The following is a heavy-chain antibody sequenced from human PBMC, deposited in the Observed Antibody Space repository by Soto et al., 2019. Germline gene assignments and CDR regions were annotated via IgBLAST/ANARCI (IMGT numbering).Heavy chain of an antibody. V-gene: IGHV1-8*01. CDR2: MNPNSGNT. Sequence: ASVKVSCKASGYTFTSYDINWVRQATGQGLEWMGWMNPNSGNTGYAQKFQGRVTMTRSTSISTAYMELSSLRSEDTAVYYCARGPGSGFGTTPNDHWGQGTPVTVSS. D-gene: IGHD3-10*01. CDR3: ARGPGSGFGTTPNDH. CDR1: GYTFTSYD. J-gene: IGHJ1*01.